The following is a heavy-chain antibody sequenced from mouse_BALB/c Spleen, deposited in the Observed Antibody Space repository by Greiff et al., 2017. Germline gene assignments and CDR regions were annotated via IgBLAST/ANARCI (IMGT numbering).Heavy chain of an antibody. J-gene: IGHJ2*01. CDR3: GRGDDYDERGED. CDR1: GYTFTSYN. CDR2: IYPGNGDT. D-gene: IGHD2-4*01. Sequence: QVQLQQPGAELVKPGASVKMSCKASGYTFTSYNMHWVKQTPGQGLEWIGAIYPGNGDTSYNQKFKGKATLTADKSSSTAYMQLSSLTAEDSAVYYGGRGDDYDERGEDWGEGTTLTVA. V-gene: IGHV1-12*01.